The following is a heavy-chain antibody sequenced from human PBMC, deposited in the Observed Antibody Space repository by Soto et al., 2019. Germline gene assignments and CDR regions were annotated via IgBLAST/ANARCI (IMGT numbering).Heavy chain of an antibody. V-gene: IGHV1-3*01. CDR1: GYTFTSYA. J-gene: IGHJ6*02. CDR3: AGEGSYDILTGYLPQSPYYYYYGMDV. Sequence: ASVKVSCKASGYTFTSYAMHWVRQAPGQRLEWMGWINAGNGNTKYSQKFQGRVTITRDTSASTAYMELSSLRSEDTAVYYCAGEGSYDILTGYLPQSPYYYYYGMDVWGQGTTVTVSS. CDR2: INAGNGNT. D-gene: IGHD3-9*01.